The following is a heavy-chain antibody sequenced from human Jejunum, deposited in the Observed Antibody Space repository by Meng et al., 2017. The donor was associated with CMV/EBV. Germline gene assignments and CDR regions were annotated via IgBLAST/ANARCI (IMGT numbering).Heavy chain of an antibody. CDR1: GFMFNNFA. CDR2: LSASGGST. Sequence: GFMFNNFAMNWVRQAPGKGLEWVAGLSASGGSTYYADSVKGRFTVSRDNSKNTLYLQMNSLRAEDTAVYYCAKEEGYTRPHYFDYWGQGTRVTVSS. D-gene: IGHD6-13*01. CDR3: AKEEGYTRPHYFDY. J-gene: IGHJ4*02. V-gene: IGHV3-23*01.